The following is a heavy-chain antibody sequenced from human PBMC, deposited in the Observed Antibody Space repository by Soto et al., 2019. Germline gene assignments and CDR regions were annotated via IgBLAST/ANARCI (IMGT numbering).Heavy chain of an antibody. CDR2: IDTQNGDT. V-gene: IGHV1-18*04. CDR3: AREVVRAPSALPSVDR. CDR1: GNTFNRYG. D-gene: IGHD2-21*01. Sequence: QVQLVQSGPEVKNPGASMKVSCKASGNTFNRYGINWVRQAPGQGLEWVGWIDTQNGDTKYAQTLQERVSLTTDASTNTANMKLKNQMPDDTSIYYCAREVVRAPSALPSVDRWGQRTLVTVSS. J-gene: IGHJ5*02.